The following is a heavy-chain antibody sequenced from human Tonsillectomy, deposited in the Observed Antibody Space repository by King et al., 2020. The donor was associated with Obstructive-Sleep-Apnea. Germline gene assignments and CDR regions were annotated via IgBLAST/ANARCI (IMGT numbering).Heavy chain of an antibody. CDR2: IYYSGCT. Sequence: QLQESGPGLVKPSQTLSLTCPVSGGSISSGGYYWSWIRQHPGKGLEWIGYIYYSGCTYYNPSLKSRVTISVATSKNQFSLKLSSVTAADTAVYYCARNSLRTQPFDYWGQGTLVTVSS. J-gene: IGHJ4*02. CDR1: GGSISSGGYY. CDR3: ARNSLRTQPFDY. D-gene: IGHD4-17*01. V-gene: IGHV4-31*03.